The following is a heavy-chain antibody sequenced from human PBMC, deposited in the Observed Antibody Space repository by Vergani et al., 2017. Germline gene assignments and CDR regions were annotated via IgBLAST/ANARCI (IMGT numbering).Heavy chain of an antibody. J-gene: IGHJ4*02. CDR3: AKDLSVVEAADDF. CDR2: ISSSDSRT. D-gene: IGHD6-13*01. V-gene: IGHV3-23*01. CDR1: GFNFRSYH. Sequence: EVQLLESGGGLVQPGGSLRLSCAASGFNFRSYHMSWVRQAPGKGLEWVSSISSSDSRTYYADSVRGRVTISRDNSKNTVYLQMDDPRAEDTAVYYCAKDLSVVEAADDFRGQGTLVTVSS.